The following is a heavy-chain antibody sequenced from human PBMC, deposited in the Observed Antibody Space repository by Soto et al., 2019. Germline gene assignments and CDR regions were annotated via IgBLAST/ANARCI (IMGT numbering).Heavy chain of an antibody. Sequence: GASVKVSCKASGYTFTGYHLHWVRQAPGQGLEWMGGIQPNSGGTSYAQKFQGRVTMTRDTPISTAYMELSRLISDDTAIYYCARDDSYSTGSYFDYWGQGTLVTVSS. CDR2: IQPNSGGT. D-gene: IGHD2-21*01. V-gene: IGHV1-2*02. CDR3: ARDDSYSTGSYFDY. J-gene: IGHJ4*02. CDR1: GYTFTGYH.